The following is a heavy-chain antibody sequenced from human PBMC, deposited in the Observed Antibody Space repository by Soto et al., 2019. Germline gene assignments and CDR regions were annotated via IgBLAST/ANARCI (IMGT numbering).Heavy chain of an antibody. V-gene: IGHV3-23*01. CDR2: ISGSGGSK. CDR3: AKDSSQQLGWN. D-gene: IGHD6-6*01. Sequence: GESLKISCAASGFTFSDYAMTWVRQAPGKGLEWVSAISGSGGSKYYADSVKGRFTISRDNPKNTLYLQMNSLRAEDTAVYYCAKDSSQQLGWNWGQGTLVTVSS. CDR1: GFTFSDYA. J-gene: IGHJ4*02.